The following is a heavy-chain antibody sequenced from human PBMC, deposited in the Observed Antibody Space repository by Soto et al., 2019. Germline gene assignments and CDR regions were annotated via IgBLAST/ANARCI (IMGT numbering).Heavy chain of an antibody. D-gene: IGHD3-10*01. J-gene: IGHJ4*02. CDR1: GGSFSGYY. CDR3: ARGERSTPLLLCFGESTRR. CDR2: INHSGST. Sequence: PSETLSLTCAVCGGSFSGYYWSWIRQPPGKGLEWIGEINHSGSTNYNPSLKSRVTISVDTSKNQFSLKLSSVTAADTAVYYCARGERSTPLLLCFGESTRRGGQGTLVTVSS. V-gene: IGHV4-34*01.